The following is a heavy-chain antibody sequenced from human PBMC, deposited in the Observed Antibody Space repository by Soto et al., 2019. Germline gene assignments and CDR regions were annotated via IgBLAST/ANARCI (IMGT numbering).Heavy chain of an antibody. D-gene: IGHD2-2*01. J-gene: IGHJ6*02. CDR3: ARTKPNYCSSTSCGMDV. CDR1: GFTFSSYA. V-gene: IGHV3-30-3*01. CDR2: ISYDGSNK. Sequence: LRLSCAASGFTFSSYAMHWVRQAPGKGLEWVAVISYDGSNKYYADSVKGRFTISRDNSKNTLYLQMNSLRAEDTAVYYCARTKPNYCSSTSCGMDVWGQGTTVTVSS.